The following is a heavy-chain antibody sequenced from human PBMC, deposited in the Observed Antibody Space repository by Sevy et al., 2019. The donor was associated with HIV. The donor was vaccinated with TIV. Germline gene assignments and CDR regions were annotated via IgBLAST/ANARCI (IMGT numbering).Heavy chain of an antibody. CDR3: ARSVAKEGWFDP. Sequence: GESLKISCKASGYSFTDYWIAWVCQMPGKGLEWMGIIYPDDSDTRYSPSFQGQVTISADKSITTAYLQWSSLKASDTAMYYCARSVAKEGWFDPWGQGTLVTVSS. CDR2: IYPDDSDT. V-gene: IGHV5-51*01. J-gene: IGHJ5*02. CDR1: GYSFTDYW. D-gene: IGHD2-21*01.